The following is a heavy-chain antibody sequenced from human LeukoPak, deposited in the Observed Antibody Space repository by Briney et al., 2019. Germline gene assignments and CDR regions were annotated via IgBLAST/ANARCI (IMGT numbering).Heavy chain of an antibody. Sequence: KPSETLSLTCAVYGGSFSGYYWSWIRQPPGKGLEWIGEINHSGSTNYNPSLKSRVTISVDTSKNQFSLKLSSVTAADTAVYYCARSGVLLWFGELSPAFDIWGQGKMVTVSS. CDR1: GGSFSGYY. CDR3: ARSGVLLWFGELSPAFDI. J-gene: IGHJ3*02. D-gene: IGHD3-10*01. V-gene: IGHV4-34*01. CDR2: INHSGST.